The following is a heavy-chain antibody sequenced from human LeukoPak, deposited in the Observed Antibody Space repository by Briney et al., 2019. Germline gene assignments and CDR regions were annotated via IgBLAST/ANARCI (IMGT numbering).Heavy chain of an antibody. CDR1: GFTFDDYA. D-gene: IGHD3-22*01. Sequence: GGSLRLSCAASGFTFDDYAMHWVRQAPGKGLEWVSGISWNSGSIGYADSVKGRFTISRDNAKNSLYLQMNSLRAEDTALYYCASGPWDYDSSGPGDYWGQGTLVTVSS. V-gene: IGHV3-9*01. CDR2: ISWNSGSI. J-gene: IGHJ4*02. CDR3: ASGPWDYDSSGPGDY.